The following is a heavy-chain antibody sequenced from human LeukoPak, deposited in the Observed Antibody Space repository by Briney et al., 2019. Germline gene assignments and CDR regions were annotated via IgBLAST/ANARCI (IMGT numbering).Heavy chain of an antibody. V-gene: IGHV3-21*01. D-gene: IGHD6-19*01. CDR1: GFTFSSYS. CDR2: ISSSSSYI. CDR3: ARDNVAGYYYYYGMDV. J-gene: IGHJ6*02. Sequence: GGSLRLSCAASGFTFSSYSMNWVRQAPGKGLEWVSSISSSSSYIYYADSVKGRFTISRDNAKNSLYLQMNSLRAEDTAVYYCARDNVAGYYYYYGMDVWGQGTMVTVSS.